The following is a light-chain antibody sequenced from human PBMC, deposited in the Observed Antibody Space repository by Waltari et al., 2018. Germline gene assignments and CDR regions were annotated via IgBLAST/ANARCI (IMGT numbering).Light chain of an antibody. CDR1: QTILYNSNNKNY. CDR3: QQYYSGLT. V-gene: IGKV4-1*01. CDR2: WAS. Sequence: DIVMTPSPDSLSLSLGDRATSNCKSSQTILYNSNNKNYLSLYQQKPGKPPKLLIYWASTRDSWVPDRFSGSGSGTDFTLAISSLQAEDVAVYYCQQYYSGLTFGGGTRVEIK. J-gene: IGKJ4*01.